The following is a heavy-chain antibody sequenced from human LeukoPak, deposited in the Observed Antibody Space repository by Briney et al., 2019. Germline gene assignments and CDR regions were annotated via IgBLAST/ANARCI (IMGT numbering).Heavy chain of an antibody. CDR1: GFTFNTYA. CDR2: ISGSGGST. J-gene: IGHJ4*02. V-gene: IGHV3-23*01. CDR3: AKYTSYSTGWPSY. D-gene: IGHD6-19*01. Sequence: GGSLRLSCAASGFTFNTYAMSWVRQAPGKGLEWVSPISGSGGSTYYADSVKGRFTISRDNSKNTLYLQMNSLRAEDTAVYYCAKYTSYSTGWPSYGGQGTLVTVS.